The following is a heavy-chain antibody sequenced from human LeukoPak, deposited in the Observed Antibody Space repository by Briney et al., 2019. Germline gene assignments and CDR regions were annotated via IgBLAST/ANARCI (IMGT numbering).Heavy chain of an antibody. J-gene: IGHJ4*02. CDR2: IYDSGST. CDR3: ARHLYSSSPYYFDY. Sequence: SETLSLTCTVSGGSTCSSSYYWGWIRQPPGKGRGWNGSIYDSGSTNYNPSLKSRVTISVDTSKNQFSLKLSSVTAADTAVYYCARHLYSSSPYYFDYWGQGTLVTVSS. D-gene: IGHD6-13*01. V-gene: IGHV4-39*01. CDR1: GGSTCSSSYY.